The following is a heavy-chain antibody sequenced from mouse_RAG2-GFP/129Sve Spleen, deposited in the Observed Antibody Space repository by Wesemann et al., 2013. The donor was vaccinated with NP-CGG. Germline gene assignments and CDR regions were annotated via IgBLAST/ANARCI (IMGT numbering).Heavy chain of an antibody. J-gene: IGHJ2*01. D-gene: IGHD2-3*01. CDR2: ISSGGGST. V-gene: IGHV5-12-1*01. Sequence: LEWVAYISSGGGSTYYPDTVKGRFTISRDNAKNTLYLQISSLKSEDTAMYYCARHEEENDYLDYWGPRGTTLTVSS. CDR3: ARHEEENDYLDY.